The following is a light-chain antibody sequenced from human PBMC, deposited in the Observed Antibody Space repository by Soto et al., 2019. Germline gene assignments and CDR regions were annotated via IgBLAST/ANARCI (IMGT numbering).Light chain of an antibody. CDR2: ANS. Sequence: QSVLTQPPSVSGAPGQRVTISCTGSSSNIGAGYDVHWYQQLPGTAPRLLIYANSNRPSGVPDRLSGSKSGTSASLAITGLQAEDEADYYCQSYDNSLSGFYVFGTGTKVTVL. CDR1: SSNIGAGYD. V-gene: IGLV1-40*01. J-gene: IGLJ1*01. CDR3: QSYDNSLSGFYV.